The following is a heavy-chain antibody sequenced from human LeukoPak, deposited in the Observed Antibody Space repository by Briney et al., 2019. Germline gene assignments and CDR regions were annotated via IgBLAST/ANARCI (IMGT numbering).Heavy chain of an antibody. Sequence: GGSLRLSCAVSGFTFSSYAMSWVRQAPGKGLGWVSTISGSGGTTYYADSVKGRFTISRDNSKNTRYLQMNSLRAEDTAVYYCAKPVAGTGYFDYWGQGTLVTVSS. D-gene: IGHD6-19*01. V-gene: IGHV3-23*01. CDR2: ISGSGGTT. CDR1: GFTFSSYA. J-gene: IGHJ4*02. CDR3: AKPVAGTGYFDY.